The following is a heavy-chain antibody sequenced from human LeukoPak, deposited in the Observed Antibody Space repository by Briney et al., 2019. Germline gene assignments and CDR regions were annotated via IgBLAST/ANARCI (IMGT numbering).Heavy chain of an antibody. J-gene: IGHJ5*02. CDR1: GGSISSGSYY. D-gene: IGHD3-10*01. V-gene: IGHV4-61*02. Sequence: PSETLSLTCTVSGGSISSGSYYWSWIRQPAGKGLEWIGRIYTSGSTNYNPSLKSRVTISVDTSKNQFSLKLSSVIAADTAVYYCARTITMVRGVISNWFDPWGQGTLVTVSS. CDR2: IYTSGST. CDR3: ARTITMVRGVISNWFDP.